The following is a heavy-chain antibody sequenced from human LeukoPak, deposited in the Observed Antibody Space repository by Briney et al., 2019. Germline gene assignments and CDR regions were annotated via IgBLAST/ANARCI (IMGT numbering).Heavy chain of an antibody. D-gene: IGHD6-13*01. CDR1: GFTFSSYD. V-gene: IGHV3-13*01. J-gene: IGHJ4*02. CDR2: IGTVGDT. CDR3: ARGGAAAGTGFDY. Sequence: GGSLRLSCAASGFTFSSYDMHWVRQATGKGLEWVSAIGTVGDTYYSGSVKGRFTISREDAKNSLYLQMNSLRAGDTAVYYCARGGAAAGTGFDYWGQGTLVTVSS.